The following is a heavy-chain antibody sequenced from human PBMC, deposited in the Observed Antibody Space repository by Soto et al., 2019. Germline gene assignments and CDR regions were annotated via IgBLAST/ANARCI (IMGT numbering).Heavy chain of an antibody. CDR1: GFTFSTSS. V-gene: IGHV3-23*01. J-gene: IGHJ4*02. D-gene: IGHD1-20*01. CDR2: ISSSGMST. CDR3: AKLIGRYHFYC. Sequence: EVQLLDSGGGLVQPGGSLRLSCAASGFTFSTSSMSWVRQAPGKGLEWVSGISSSGMSTYYVDSVKGRFTISRDNSKNTLSLQMNSLRVEDPAVYYCAKLIGRYHFYCWGQGTLVTVSS.